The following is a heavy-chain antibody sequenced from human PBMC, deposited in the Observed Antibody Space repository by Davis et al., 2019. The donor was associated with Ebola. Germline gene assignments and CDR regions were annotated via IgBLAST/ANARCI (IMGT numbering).Heavy chain of an antibody. Sequence: MPSETLSLTCTVSGGSISSSSYYWGWIRQPPGKGLEWIGNTHHNGNTYYNPSLKNRVTISVDTSKNQFSLKLSSVTAADTAVYYCARRFDLWGRGTLVTVSS. CDR3: ARRFDL. V-gene: IGHV4-39*01. CDR1: GGSISSSSYY. J-gene: IGHJ2*01. CDR2: THHNGNT.